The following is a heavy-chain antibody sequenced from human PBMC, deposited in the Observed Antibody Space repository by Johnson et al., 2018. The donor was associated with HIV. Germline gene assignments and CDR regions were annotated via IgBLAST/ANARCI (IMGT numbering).Heavy chain of an antibody. CDR3: ARGIAAAGSDAFDI. CDR1: GFTFSSYA. D-gene: IGHD6-13*01. CDR2: ISYDGSNK. V-gene: IGHV3-30*04. J-gene: IGHJ3*02. Sequence: QVQLVESGGGVVQPGRSLRLSCAASGFTFSSYAMHWVRQAPGKGLEWVAVISYDGSNKYYASSVKGRFTICRDNSKNTLYLQMNSLKDEDTAVYYCARGIAAAGSDAFDIWGQGTMVTVSS.